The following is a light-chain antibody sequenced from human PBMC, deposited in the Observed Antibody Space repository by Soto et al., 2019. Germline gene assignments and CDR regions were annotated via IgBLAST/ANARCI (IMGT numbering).Light chain of an antibody. J-gene: IGKJ1*01. CDR2: GAS. Sequence: EIVMTQSPATLSVSPGERATLSCRASQSVSSNLAWYQQKPGRAPRLLIYGASTRVTGVPARFSGSGSGTEFTLTISSLQSEDFAVYYCQQYNNWPPWAFGQGIKVEIQ. CDR1: QSVSSN. CDR3: QQYNNWPPWA. V-gene: IGKV3-15*01.